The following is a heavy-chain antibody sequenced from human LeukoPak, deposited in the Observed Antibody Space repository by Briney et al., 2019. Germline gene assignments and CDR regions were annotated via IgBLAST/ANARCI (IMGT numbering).Heavy chain of an antibody. CDR3: ARDPVEMATMPDY. V-gene: IGHV3-33*01. CDR2: IWYDGSNK. D-gene: IGHD5-24*01. CDR1: GFIFSTYG. Sequence: GSLRLSCEASGFIFSTYGMHWVRQAPGKGLEWVAVIWYDGSNKYYADSVKGRFTISRDNSKNTLYLQMNSLRAEDTAVYYCARDPVEMATMPDYWGQGTLVTVSS. J-gene: IGHJ4*02.